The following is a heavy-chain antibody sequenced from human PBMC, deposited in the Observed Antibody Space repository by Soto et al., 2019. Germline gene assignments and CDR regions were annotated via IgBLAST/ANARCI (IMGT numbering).Heavy chain of an antibody. J-gene: IGHJ4*02. CDR1: GYSFATYC. Sequence: PRQALKTTCSGSGYSFATYCRAWVRQRPGKGLEWMGIIYPGYSDTGYNPSCQGQVTISGDKSISTVYLQWSSLRASDTAMYYCARGLTRRLDYWCQVTRVSVS. CDR2: IYPGYSDT. V-gene: IGHV5-51*01. CDR3: ARGLTRRLDY.